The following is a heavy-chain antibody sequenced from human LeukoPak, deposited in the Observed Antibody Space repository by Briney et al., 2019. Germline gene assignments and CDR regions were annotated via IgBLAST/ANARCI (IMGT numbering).Heavy chain of an antibody. D-gene: IGHD2-8*01. CDR2: RYHNGNS. V-gene: IGHV4-59*11. Sequence: SETLSLTCNVSGVSISSHYWSWLRQPPGKGLEWIGYRYHNGNSNYNPSLRSRVTVSIDMSKSQVSLSLNSVTAADTAVYYCAKMVFGIMTGYYHDSWGQGTLVTVSS. J-gene: IGHJ4*02. CDR3: AKMVFGIMTGYYHDS. CDR1: GVSISSHY.